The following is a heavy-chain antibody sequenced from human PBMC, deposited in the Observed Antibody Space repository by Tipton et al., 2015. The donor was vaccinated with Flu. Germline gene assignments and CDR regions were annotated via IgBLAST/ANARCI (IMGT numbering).Heavy chain of an antibody. Sequence: SLRLSCTASSFTFSSYWMDWVRQAPGKGLEWVANINQGGSERYYVDSVKGRFTISRDNAKRSLYLQLDSLRAEDTGVYYCARGVYCSSTSCYGDWFDPWGQGTLVTVSS. CDR2: INQGGSER. V-gene: IGHV3-7*01. CDR1: SFTFSSYW. CDR3: ARGVYCSSTSCYGDWFDP. J-gene: IGHJ5*02. D-gene: IGHD2-2*01.